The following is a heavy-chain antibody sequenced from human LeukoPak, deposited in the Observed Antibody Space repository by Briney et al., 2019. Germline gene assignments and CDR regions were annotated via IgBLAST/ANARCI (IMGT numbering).Heavy chain of an antibody. CDR1: GGSISNY. CDR3: AREGGDPRWLDP. D-gene: IGHD6-25*01. J-gene: IGHJ5*02. Sequence: PSESLSLTCTVSGGSISNYWTSIRQSAGKGLEWIGRINASGSTNYSPSLRSRVTMSVTTSKNQFSLNLTSVTAADTAVYSCAREGGDPRWLDPWGQGTLVTVSS. CDR2: INASGST. V-gene: IGHV4-4*07.